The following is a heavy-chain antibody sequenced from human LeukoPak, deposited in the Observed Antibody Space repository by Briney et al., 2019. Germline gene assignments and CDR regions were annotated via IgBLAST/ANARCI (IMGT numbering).Heavy chain of an antibody. CDR2: IHHSGST. Sequence: SETLSLTCAVYGGSVSGYYWSWIRQPPGKGLEWIGEIHHSGSTNYNPSLKSRVTISVDTSKNQFSLKLSSVTAAGTAVYYCARDYDSSGLWGQGTLVTVSS. V-gene: IGHV4-34*01. CDR1: GGSVSGYY. J-gene: IGHJ4*02. D-gene: IGHD3-22*01. CDR3: ARDYDSSGL.